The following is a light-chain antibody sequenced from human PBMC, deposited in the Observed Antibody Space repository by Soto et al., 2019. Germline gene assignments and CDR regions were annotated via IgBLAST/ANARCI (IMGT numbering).Light chain of an antibody. CDR1: SSNIGSNS. CDR2: SND. CDR3: GTWDSSLSAGV. Sequence: QSVLTQPPSASGTPGQRVTISCSGSSSNIGSNSVNWYQQLPGTAPKLLIYSNDRRPSGVPDRFSGSKSGTSATLVITALQTGDEADYYCGTWDSSLSAGVFGTGTKVTVL. V-gene: IGLV1-44*01. J-gene: IGLJ1*01.